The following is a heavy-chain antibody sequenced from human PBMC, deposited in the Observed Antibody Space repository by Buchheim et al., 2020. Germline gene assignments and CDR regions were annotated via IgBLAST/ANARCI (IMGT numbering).Heavy chain of an antibody. Sequence: QVRLQESGPGLVKPSETLSLICNVAGGSVRSGTYYWSWIRQPPGGGLEWIGYISYTGTAIYSPSLKGRVSISADKSKNQLFLTVSSVLAADTATYYCVCLRQYYDGNGHQYYDYWGPGTL. J-gene: IGHJ4*02. CDR2: ISYTGTA. CDR3: VCLRQYYDGNGHQYYDY. CDR1: GGSVRSGTYY. D-gene: IGHD3-22*01. V-gene: IGHV4-61*01.